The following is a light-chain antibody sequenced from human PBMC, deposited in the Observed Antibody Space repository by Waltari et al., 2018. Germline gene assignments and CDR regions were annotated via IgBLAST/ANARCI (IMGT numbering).Light chain of an antibody. V-gene: IGLV2-11*01. Sequence: QSALTQPRSVSGSPGQSVTISCTGTSSDVGGYNYVSWYQQHPGKAPKLIISDVTKRPSGVPDRFSGSKSGKPASLTSSGLQAEDEADYYCCSYGGSYSFVVFGGGTKLTVL. CDR1: SSDVGGYNY. CDR2: DVT. CDR3: CSYGGSYSFVV. J-gene: IGLJ2*01.